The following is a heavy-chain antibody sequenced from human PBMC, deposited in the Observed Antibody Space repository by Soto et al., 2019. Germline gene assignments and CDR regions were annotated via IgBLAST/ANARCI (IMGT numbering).Heavy chain of an antibody. Sequence: QVQLVQSGAEVKKPGSSVKVSCKASGGTFSSYAISWVRQAPGQGLEWMGGIIPIFFTANYAQKFQGRVTITEAKSTSTAYMELSSLRSEDTAVYYCAREVKAPYYYDSSGYYYGYWGQGTLVTVSS. D-gene: IGHD3-22*01. CDR1: GGTFSSYA. V-gene: IGHV1-69*06. J-gene: IGHJ4*02. CDR3: AREVKAPYYYDSSGYYYGY. CDR2: IIPIFFTA.